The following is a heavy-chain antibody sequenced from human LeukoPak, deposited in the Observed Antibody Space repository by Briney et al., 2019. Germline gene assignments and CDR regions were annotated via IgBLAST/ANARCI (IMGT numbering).Heavy chain of an antibody. J-gene: IGHJ4*02. V-gene: IGHV3-48*01. CDR1: GFTFSSYS. D-gene: IGHD6-13*01. CDR3: ASFPRLYRSL. CDR2: ISSSSTI. Sequence: GGSLRLSCAASGFTFSSYSMNWVRQAPGKGLEWVSYISSSSTIYYADSVKGRFTISRDNAKNSLYLQMNSLRAEDTAVYYCASFPRLYRSLCGQGTLVTVSS.